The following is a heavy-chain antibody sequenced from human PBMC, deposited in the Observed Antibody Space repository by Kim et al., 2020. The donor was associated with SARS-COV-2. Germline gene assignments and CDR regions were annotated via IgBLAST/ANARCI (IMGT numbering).Heavy chain of an antibody. J-gene: IGHJ3*02. CDR1: GYTFTSYG. D-gene: IGHD6-19*01. Sequence: ASVKVSCKASGYTFTSYGISWVRQAPGQGLEWMGWISAYNGNTNYAQKLQGRVTMTTDTSTSTAYMELRSLRSDDTAVYYCARDEEYSSGWYDRNQDAFDIWGQGTMVTVSS. CDR2: ISAYNGNT. V-gene: IGHV1-18*01. CDR3: ARDEEYSSGWYDRNQDAFDI.